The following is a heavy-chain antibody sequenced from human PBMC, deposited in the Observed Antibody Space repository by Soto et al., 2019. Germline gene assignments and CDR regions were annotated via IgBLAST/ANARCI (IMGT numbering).Heavy chain of an antibody. V-gene: IGHV4-39*01. CDR1: GGSISSSSYF. CDR3: ARLVACNGGSCKFDP. D-gene: IGHD2-15*01. J-gene: IGHJ5*02. Sequence: QPQLQESGPGLVTPSETLSLTCTVSGGSISSSSYFWAWVRQSPAKGLEWIGSINYRGTTFYTASLRSRGTISIDTSKNQFSLTLNSVTAADTALYYCARLVACNGGSCKFDPWGQGTLVTVSS. CDR2: INYRGTT.